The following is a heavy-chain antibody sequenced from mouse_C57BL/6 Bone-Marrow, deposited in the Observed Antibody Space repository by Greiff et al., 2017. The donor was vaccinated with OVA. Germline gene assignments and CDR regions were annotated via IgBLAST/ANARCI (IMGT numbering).Heavy chain of an antibody. J-gene: IGHJ4*01. CDR3: ARPISYSAMDY. CDR2: ISNGGGST. CDR1: GFTFSDYY. Sequence: EVQRVESGGGLVQPGGSLKLSCAASGFTFSDYYMYWVRQTPERRLEWVAYISNGGGSTYYPDTVKGRFTISSDNAKNTLYLQMSRLKSEDTAMYYCARPISYSAMDYWGQGTSVTVSS. V-gene: IGHV5-12*01.